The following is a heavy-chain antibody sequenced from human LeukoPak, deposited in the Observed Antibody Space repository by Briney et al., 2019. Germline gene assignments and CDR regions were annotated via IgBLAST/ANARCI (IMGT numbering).Heavy chain of an antibody. CDR1: GYTFTDYY. D-gene: IGHD2-2*01. CDR3: ARANFLYCSSTTCLFDY. Sequence: ASVKVTCKASGYTFTDYYMHWVRQAPGQGFEWMGWINPNDGDTNYAQKFQGRVTMTRDTSISTAHMEVSRLRSDDTAVYYCARANFLYCSSTTCLFDYWGQGTLVTVSS. V-gene: IGHV1-2*02. J-gene: IGHJ4*02. CDR2: INPNDGDT.